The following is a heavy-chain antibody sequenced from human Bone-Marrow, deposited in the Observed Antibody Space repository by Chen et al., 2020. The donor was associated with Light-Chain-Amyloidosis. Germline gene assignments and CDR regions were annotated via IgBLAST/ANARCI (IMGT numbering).Heavy chain of an antibody. CDR3: ARYHLGSYLKDPFDS. V-gene: IGHV3-33*01. CDR2: VWNDGSVK. CDR1: GFSFSGHV. J-gene: IGHJ4*02. D-gene: IGHD3-10*01. Sequence: QVQLVESGGGVVQPGESLRPSCAASGFSFSGHVMPWVRQAPGTGLEWVAVVWNDGSVKYYADSVEGRFSVSRDNPDNILYLQMDSLRVKDTGIYYCARYHLGSYLKDPFDSWGQGTRVTVSS.